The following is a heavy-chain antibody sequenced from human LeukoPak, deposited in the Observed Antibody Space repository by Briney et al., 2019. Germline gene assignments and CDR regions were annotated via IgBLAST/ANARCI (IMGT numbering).Heavy chain of an antibody. CDR3: AIDPYYYLDV. J-gene: IGHJ6*03. CDR2: VDPESGQT. V-gene: IGHV1-69-2*01. CDR1: GYAFTDYY. Sequence: ASVKISCKASGYAFTDYYVRWLQQAPGKGLEWMGHVDPESGQTTYAKDFQDRLLITADTSTDTAYMELSGLRSEDTALYYCAIDPYYYLDVWGKGTTITVSS.